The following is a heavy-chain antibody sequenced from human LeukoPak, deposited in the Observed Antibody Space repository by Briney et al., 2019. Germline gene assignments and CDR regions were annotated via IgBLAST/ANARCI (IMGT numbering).Heavy chain of an antibody. J-gene: IGHJ6*02. CDR3: ARVGINPGDHYYSGMDV. Sequence: PGGSLRLSCAASGFNLASYMLNWVRQAPGKGLEWVSSISSTGSYIYYADSVKGRFTISRDNAKNSLSLQMSSLRAEDMAVYYCARVGINPGDHYYSGMDVWGQGTTVTVSS. D-gene: IGHD4-17*01. CDR2: ISSTGSYI. CDR1: GFNLASYM. V-gene: IGHV3-21*01.